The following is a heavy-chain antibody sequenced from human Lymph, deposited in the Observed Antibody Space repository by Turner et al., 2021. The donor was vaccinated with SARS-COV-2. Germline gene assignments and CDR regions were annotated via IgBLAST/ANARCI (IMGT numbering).Heavy chain of an antibody. CDR1: GGSIRSGDYY. CDR2: SNNSEST. CDR3: ARVVVLRRGYLDY. Sequence: QAQLHVSGPGLVKPSQTLSLTLNVSGGSIRSGDYYWSWIRKPPGKGLAWIGYSNNSESTYYNTSLKSRVTIKLDTSMNQFSLRLSAVATADTDVYNWARVVVLRRGYLDYWGQGTLVTVSS. D-gene: IGHD2-8*01. V-gene: IGHV4-30-4*01. J-gene: IGHJ4*02.